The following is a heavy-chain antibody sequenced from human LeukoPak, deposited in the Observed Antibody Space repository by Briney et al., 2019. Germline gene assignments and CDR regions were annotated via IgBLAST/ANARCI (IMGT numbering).Heavy chain of an antibody. CDR1: GGSSTDYY. J-gene: IGHJ4*02. CDR3: ASNGLEMATTPFPY. CDR2: INHSGST. V-gene: IGHV4-34*01. D-gene: IGHD5-24*01. Sequence: SETLSLTCAVYGGSSTDYYWSCIRQPPGKGLEWIGEINHSGSTNYSPSLKSRVNISVDTSKNQFSLKLSSVTAADTAMYYCASNGLEMATTPFPYWGQGTLVTVSS.